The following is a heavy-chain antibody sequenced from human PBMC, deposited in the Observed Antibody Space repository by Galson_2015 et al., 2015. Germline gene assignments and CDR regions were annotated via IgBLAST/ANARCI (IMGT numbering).Heavy chain of an antibody. J-gene: IGHJ6*03. D-gene: IGHD6-13*01. CDR3: ARSPRHISAAGPSSYYMDV. CDR2: MNPNSGNT. Sequence: SVKVSCKASGYTFTRYDINWVRQATGQGLEWMGWMNPNSGNTGSAQRFQGRVTMTRNTSISTACMELSSLRSEDTAVYYCARSPRHISAAGPSSYYMDVWGKGTTVTVSS. V-gene: IGHV1-8*01. CDR1: GYTFTRYD.